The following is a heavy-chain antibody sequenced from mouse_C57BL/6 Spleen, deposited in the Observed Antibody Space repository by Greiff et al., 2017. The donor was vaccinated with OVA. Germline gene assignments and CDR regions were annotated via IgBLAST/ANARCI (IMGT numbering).Heavy chain of an antibody. CDR1: GFTFSDYG. J-gene: IGHJ2*01. V-gene: IGHV5-17*01. Sequence: DVLLVESGGGLVKPGGSLKLSCAASGFTFSDYGMHWVRQAPEKGLEWVAYISSGSSTIYYADTVKGRFTISRDNAKNTLFLQMTSLRSEDTAMYYCAKGLIMDYWGQGTTLTVSS. CDR3: AKGLIMDY. CDR2: ISSGSSTI. D-gene: IGHD2-4*01.